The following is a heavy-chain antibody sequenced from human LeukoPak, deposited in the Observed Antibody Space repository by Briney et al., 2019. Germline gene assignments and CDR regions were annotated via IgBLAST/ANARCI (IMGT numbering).Heavy chain of an antibody. D-gene: IGHD3-10*01. V-gene: IGHV3-64*04. CDR2: ISSNGGST. Sequence: QPGGSLRLSCSASGFTFSTSAMHWVRQAPGKGLEYVSAISSNGGSTYYADSVKGRFTISRDNYKNTLDLQMNSLRAEDTAGYYRTRVRWFAGSNWVLPWGQGTLVSVSS. CDR3: TRVRWFAGSNWVLP. J-gene: IGHJ5*02. CDR1: GFTFSTSA.